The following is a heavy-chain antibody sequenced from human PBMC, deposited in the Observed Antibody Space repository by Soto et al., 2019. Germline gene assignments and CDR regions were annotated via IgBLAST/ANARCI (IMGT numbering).Heavy chain of an antibody. CDR3: ARESEDLTSNFDY. CDR2: ISDDGSTK. J-gene: IGHJ4*02. V-gene: IGHV3-30*03. Sequence: QVQLVESAGGVVQPGRSLRLSCAASGFTFSNYGIHWVRQAPGKGLEWVAVISDDGSTKYYADSVKGRFTISRDNSKNTLYLQMNSLRGEDTAVYYCARESEDLTSNFDYWGQGTLVTVSS. CDR1: GFTFSNYG.